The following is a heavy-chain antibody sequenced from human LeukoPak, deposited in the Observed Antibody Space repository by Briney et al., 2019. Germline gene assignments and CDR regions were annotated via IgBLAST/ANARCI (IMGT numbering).Heavy chain of an antibody. D-gene: IGHD5-12*01. CDR2: ISGSGGST. V-gene: IGHV3-23*01. J-gene: IGHJ4*02. Sequence: PGGSLRLSCAASGFTFSSYAMSWVRQAPGKGLEWVSDISGSGGSTYYADSVKGRFTISRDNSKNTLYLQMNSLRAEDTAVYYCAKDPHAIVATASEGDYWGQGTLVTVSS. CDR3: AKDPHAIVATASEGDY. CDR1: GFTFSSYA.